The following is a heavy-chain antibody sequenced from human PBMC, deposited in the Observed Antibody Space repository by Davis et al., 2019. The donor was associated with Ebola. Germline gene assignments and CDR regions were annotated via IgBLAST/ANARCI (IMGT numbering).Heavy chain of an antibody. CDR1: GGSFSGYY. Sequence: SETLFPTCAALGGSFSGYYWSWIRQPPGKGLKWIGEINHSGSTKYNPSLKSRVTTSVDTSKNQFFLRLSSVTAADTSGYYCARGTGNYMSYYYGMDVWGQGTTVTVSS. J-gene: IGHJ6*02. CDR2: INHSGST. CDR3: ARGTGNYMSYYYGMDV. D-gene: IGHD1-14*01. V-gene: IGHV4-34*01.